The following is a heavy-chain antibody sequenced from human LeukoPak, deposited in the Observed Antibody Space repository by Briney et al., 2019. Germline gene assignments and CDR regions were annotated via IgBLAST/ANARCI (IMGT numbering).Heavy chain of an antibody. J-gene: IGHJ4*02. D-gene: IGHD3-16*02. CDR3: ARTFLRLGELSPEMDFDY. V-gene: IGHV4-30-4*01. CDR2: IYYSGST. Sequence: SQTLSLTCTVSGGSISSGDYYWSWIRQPPGKGLEWIGYIYYSGSTYYNPSLKSRVTISVDTSKNQFSLKLSSVTAADTAVCYCARTFLRLGELSPEMDFDYWGQGTLVTVSS. CDR1: GGSISSGDYY.